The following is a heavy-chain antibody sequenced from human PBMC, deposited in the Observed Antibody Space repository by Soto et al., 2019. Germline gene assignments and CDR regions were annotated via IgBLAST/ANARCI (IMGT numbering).Heavy chain of an antibody. CDR3: ARALDSSGWYGDDAFDI. J-gene: IGHJ3*02. Sequence: SETLSLTCTVSGGSISNKYWSWIRQPAGKGLEWIGRMSSSGVTNYSPSLKSRVTMSVDMSKNQFSLKLSSVTATDAAVYYCARALDSSGWYGDDAFDIWGQGTMVTVSS. D-gene: IGHD6-19*01. CDR1: GGSISNKY. CDR2: MSSSGVT. V-gene: IGHV4-4*07.